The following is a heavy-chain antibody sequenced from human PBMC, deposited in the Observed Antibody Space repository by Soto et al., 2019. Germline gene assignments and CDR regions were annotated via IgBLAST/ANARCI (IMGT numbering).Heavy chain of an antibody. V-gene: IGHV3-53*01. Sequence: EVQLVESGGGLIQPGGSLRLSCAASGFTVSSNYMSWVRQAPGKGLEWVSVISSGGSTYYADSVKGRFTISRDNSKNKLYLQVHSPRAGNTAVYYCARDQAWYANWGQGPLASVSS. D-gene: IGHD2-8*01. CDR1: GFTVSSNY. CDR2: ISSGGST. J-gene: IGHJ4*02. CDR3: ARDQAWYAN.